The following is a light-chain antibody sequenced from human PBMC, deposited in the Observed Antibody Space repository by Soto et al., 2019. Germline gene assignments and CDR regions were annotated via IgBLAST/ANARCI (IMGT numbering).Light chain of an antibody. CDR3: QQLDSFPIT. V-gene: IGKV1-9*01. CDR1: QGISSY. J-gene: IGKJ5*01. CDR2: AAS. Sequence: DSWLTLSPSFLSASVGDRVTITCRASQGISSYLAWYQQKPGKAPKLLIYAASTLQSGVPSRFSGSGSGTEFTLTISSLQPEDFATYYCQQLDSFPITFGHGTRLEIK.